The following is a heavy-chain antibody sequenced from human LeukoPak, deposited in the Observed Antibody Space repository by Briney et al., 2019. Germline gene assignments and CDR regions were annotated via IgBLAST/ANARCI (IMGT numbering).Heavy chain of an antibody. CDR3: ARDSGGYGLDYFDY. D-gene: IGHD5-18*01. V-gene: IGHV3-48*01. J-gene: IGHJ4*02. CDR2: ISSSSSTI. Sequence: PGGSLRLSCAASGFTFSSYSMNWVRQAPGKGLEWVSYISSSSSTIYYADSVKGRFTISRDNAKNSLYLQMNSLRAEDTAVYYCARDSGGYGLDYFDYWGQGTLVTVSP. CDR1: GFTFSSYS.